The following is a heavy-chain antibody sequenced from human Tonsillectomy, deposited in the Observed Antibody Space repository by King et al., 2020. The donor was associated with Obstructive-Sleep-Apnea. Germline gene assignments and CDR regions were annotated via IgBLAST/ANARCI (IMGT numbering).Heavy chain of an antibody. CDR2: IQWDDNK. V-gene: IGHV2-70*01. Sequence: VTLKESGPALVKPTQTLTLTCNFYGFSLSTSGMCVGGIRQPPGKALEWLAVIQWDDNKYYNSSLTSRLTVSKGASKNQVVLAMTNMDPVDTATYFCARLDVYGAKQFFDYWGRGTLVTVSS. J-gene: IGHJ4*02. CDR1: GFSLSTSGMC. D-gene: IGHD4-23*01. CDR3: ARLDVYGAKQFFDY.